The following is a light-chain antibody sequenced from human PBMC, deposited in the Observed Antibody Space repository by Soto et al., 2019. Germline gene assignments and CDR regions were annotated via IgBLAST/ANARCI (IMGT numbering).Light chain of an antibody. J-gene: IGKJ4*02. CDR2: DAY. CDR1: HSISSG. Sequence: DIQMTQSSSTLPASVGDRVTITCRAGHSISSGLSWYQQKPGKAPKLLIFDAYSLESGVPSRFSGSGSGAEFTLTISSLQPDDSATYYCQQYNSYSPLTFGGGTKV. V-gene: IGKV1-5*01. CDR3: QQYNSYSPLT.